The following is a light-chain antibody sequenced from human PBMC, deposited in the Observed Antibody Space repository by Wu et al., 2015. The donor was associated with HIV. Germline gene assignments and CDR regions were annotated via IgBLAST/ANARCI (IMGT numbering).Light chain of an antibody. J-gene: IGKJ4*01. CDR2: GAS. CDR1: QTVDSS. V-gene: IGKV3-15*01. Sequence: EIVMTQSPATLSASPGERVTLSCRASQTVDSSLAWYQQKPGQAPRLLIYGASTRATGIAARFSGSGSGTDFTLSISSMQSEDFAVYYCQQYSNWSPLTFGGGTKVEIK. CDR3: QQYSNWSPLT.